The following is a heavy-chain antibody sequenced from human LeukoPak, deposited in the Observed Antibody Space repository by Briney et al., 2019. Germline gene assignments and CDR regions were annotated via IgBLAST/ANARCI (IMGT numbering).Heavy chain of an antibody. CDR2: INPNSGDT. Sequence: GASVKVSCKASGYTFTGYHMHWVRQAPGQGLEWMGRINPNSGDTNYAQKFQGRVTMTRDTSISTAYMELSRLRSDDTAVYYCARDGDWARSSDYWGQGTLVTVSS. CDR3: ARDGDWARSSDY. J-gene: IGHJ4*02. CDR1: GYTFTGYH. D-gene: IGHD2-21*02. V-gene: IGHV1-2*06.